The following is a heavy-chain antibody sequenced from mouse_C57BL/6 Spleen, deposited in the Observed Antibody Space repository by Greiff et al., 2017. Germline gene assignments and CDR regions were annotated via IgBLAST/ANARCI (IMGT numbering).Heavy chain of an antibody. CDR3: AKGLGDYDHYFDY. Sequence: QVQLQQPGAELVKPGASVKVSCKASGYTFTSYWMHWVKQRPGQGLEWIGRIHPSDSDTNYNQKFKGKATLTVDKSSSPAYMQLSSLTSEDSAVYYGAKGLGDYDHYFDYWGQGTTLTVSS. D-gene: IGHD2-4*01. CDR2: IHPSDSDT. CDR1: GYTFTSYW. V-gene: IGHV1-74*01. J-gene: IGHJ2*01.